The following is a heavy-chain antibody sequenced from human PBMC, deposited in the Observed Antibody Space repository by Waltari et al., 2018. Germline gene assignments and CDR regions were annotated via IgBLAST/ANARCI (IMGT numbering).Heavy chain of an antibody. Sequence: QVQLQESGPGLVKPSETLSLTCTVSGGSISSYYWSWIRQPPGKGLEWIGYIYYSRSTNYKPSLKSRGTISVDTSKNQFSLKLSSVTAADTAVYYCARAFCSGGSCPYGMDVWGQGTTVTVSS. D-gene: IGHD2-15*01. J-gene: IGHJ6*02. CDR2: IYYSRST. CDR3: ARAFCSGGSCPYGMDV. CDR1: GGSISSYY. V-gene: IGHV4-59*01.